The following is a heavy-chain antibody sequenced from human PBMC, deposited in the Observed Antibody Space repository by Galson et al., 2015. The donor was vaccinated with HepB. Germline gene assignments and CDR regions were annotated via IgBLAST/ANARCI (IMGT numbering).Heavy chain of an antibody. V-gene: IGHV1-69*13. Sequence: SVKVSCKASGGTFSSYAISWVRQAPGQGLEWMGGIIPIFGTANYAQKFQGRVTITADGSTSTAYMELSSLRSEDTAVYYCARDLAAAGTPAGVSWGQGTLVTVSS. CDR1: GGTFSSYA. CDR3: ARDLAAAGTPAGVS. CDR2: IIPIFGTA. D-gene: IGHD6-13*01. J-gene: IGHJ5*02.